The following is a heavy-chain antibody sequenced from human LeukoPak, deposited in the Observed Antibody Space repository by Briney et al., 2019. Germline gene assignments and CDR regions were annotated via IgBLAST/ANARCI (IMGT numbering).Heavy chain of an antibody. CDR2: FYYSGST. Sequence: SETLSLTCTVSGGSIRSYYWSWIRQPPGKGLEWIGYFYYSGSTNYNPSLKSRVTISVDTSKNQFSLKLSSVTAADTAVYYCARGRLPTGGWFDPWGQGTLVTVSS. D-gene: IGHD7-27*01. V-gene: IGHV4-59*12. CDR3: ARGRLPTGGWFDP. J-gene: IGHJ5*02. CDR1: GGSIRSYY.